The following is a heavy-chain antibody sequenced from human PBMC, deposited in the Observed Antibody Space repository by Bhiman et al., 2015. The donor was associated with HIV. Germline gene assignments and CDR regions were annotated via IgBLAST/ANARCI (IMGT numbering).Heavy chain of an antibody. Sequence: EVQLVESGGGLVQPGGSLRLSCVASGFTFSNSWMNWVRQTPGKGLEWVGRIKSKTDGGTTDYAAPVKGRFTISRDDSQNTLYLQMNSLKTEDTAVYYCATSPAILYYFDSWGQGSLVTVSS. CDR1: GFTFSNSW. D-gene: IGHD2-2*01. CDR2: IKSKTDGGTT. V-gene: IGHV3-15*01. CDR3: ATSPAILYYFDS. J-gene: IGHJ4*02.